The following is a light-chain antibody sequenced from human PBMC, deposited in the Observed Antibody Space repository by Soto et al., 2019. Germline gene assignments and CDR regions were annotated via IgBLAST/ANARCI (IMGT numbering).Light chain of an antibody. CDR3: AAWDDSLNGRYV. J-gene: IGLJ1*01. Sequence: QSVLTQPPSASGTPGQRVTISCSGSSSHIGSNTVNWYQQLPGTAPKLLIYSNNQRPSGVPDRFSGSKSGTSASLAISVLQSEDEADYYCAAWDDSLNGRYVFGTGTKLTVL. CDR1: SSHIGSNT. CDR2: SNN. V-gene: IGLV1-44*01.